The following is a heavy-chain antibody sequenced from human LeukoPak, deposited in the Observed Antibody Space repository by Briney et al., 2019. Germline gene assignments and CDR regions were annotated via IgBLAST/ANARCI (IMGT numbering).Heavy chain of an antibody. CDR3: ARTYYDILTGYNPYFDY. V-gene: IGHV3-21*01. D-gene: IGHD3-9*01. CDR2: ITSSSAAM. CDR1: GFTFTTYS. J-gene: IGHJ4*02. Sequence: GGSLRLSCAASGFTFTTYSMNWVREAPGRGLEWVSSITSSSAAMYYADSVKGRFTISRDNAKNSLYLQMNSLRAEDTAVYYCARTYYDILTGYNPYFDYWGQGTLVTVSS.